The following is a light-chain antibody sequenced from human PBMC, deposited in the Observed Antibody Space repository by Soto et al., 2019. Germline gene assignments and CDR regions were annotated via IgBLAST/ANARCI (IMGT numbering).Light chain of an antibody. Sequence: DVQMTQSPSTLSASVGDRVTITCRASQSMSGWLAWYQQKPGKAPTVLIYKSSSLQSGVPSRFSGSGSGTEFNLTLTSLQPDDFANYYILQYESYPGTFRPGTKVEIK. V-gene: IGKV1-5*03. CDR1: QSMSGW. CDR3: LQYESYPGT. CDR2: KSS. J-gene: IGKJ1*01.